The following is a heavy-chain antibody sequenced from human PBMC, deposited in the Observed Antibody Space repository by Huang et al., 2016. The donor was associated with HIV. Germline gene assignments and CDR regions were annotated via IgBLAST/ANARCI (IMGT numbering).Heavy chain of an antibody. V-gene: IGHV3-30-3*01. Sequence: QVQLVESGGGVVQPGRSLRLSCAASGFTFSSYAMHWVCQAPGTGLEWVAVIAYDGSDKYYADCVKGRFTISRDNSKDTLYLEMNSLRADDTAVYHCVRQVGALAYYYYYYMGVWGKGITVTVSS. CDR1: GFTFSSYA. D-gene: IGHD1-26*01. J-gene: IGHJ6*03. CDR3: VRQVGALAYYYYYYMGV. CDR2: IAYDGSDK.